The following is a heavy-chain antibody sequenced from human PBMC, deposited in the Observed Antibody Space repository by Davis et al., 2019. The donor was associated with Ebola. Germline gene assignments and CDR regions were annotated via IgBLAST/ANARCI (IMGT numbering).Heavy chain of an antibody. CDR1: GGSISSGGYS. CDR3: ARGRGYYDFWSGRPDYYYGMDV. D-gene: IGHD3-3*01. Sequence: SETLSLTCAVSGGSISSGGYSWSWIRQPPGKGLEWIGYIYYSGSTYYNPSLKSRVTISVDTSKNQFSLKLSSVTAADTAVYYCARGRGYYDFWSGRPDYYYGMDVWGKGTTVTVSS. J-gene: IGHJ6*04. CDR2: IYYSGST. V-gene: IGHV4-30-4*07.